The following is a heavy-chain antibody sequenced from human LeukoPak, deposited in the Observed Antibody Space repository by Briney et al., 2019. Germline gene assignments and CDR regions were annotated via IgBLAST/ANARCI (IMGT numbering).Heavy chain of an antibody. CDR2: INHSGST. CDR1: GGSFSGYY. J-gene: IGHJ4*02. Sequence: SETLSLTCAVYGGSFSGYYWSWIRQPPGKGREWIGEINHSGSTNYNPSLKSRVTISVDTSKNQFSLKLSSVTAADTAVYYCARVGGIAAAGIDYWGQGTLVTVSS. CDR3: ARVGGIAAAGIDY. V-gene: IGHV4-34*01. D-gene: IGHD6-13*01.